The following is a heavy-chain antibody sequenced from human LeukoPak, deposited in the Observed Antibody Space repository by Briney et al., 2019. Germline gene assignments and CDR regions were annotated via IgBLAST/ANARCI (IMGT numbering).Heavy chain of an antibody. CDR2: ICNSGTT. Sequence: SETLSLTCTVSGGSISSFYWSWIRQAPGKGLEWIGYICNSGTTIYNPSLQSRATISVDTSQNQISLRLSSVTAADTAVYYCTRPYSGDYAFDIWGQGTMVTVSS. D-gene: IGHD4-17*01. CDR3: TRPYSGDYAFDI. J-gene: IGHJ3*02. CDR1: GGSISSFY. V-gene: IGHV4-59*08.